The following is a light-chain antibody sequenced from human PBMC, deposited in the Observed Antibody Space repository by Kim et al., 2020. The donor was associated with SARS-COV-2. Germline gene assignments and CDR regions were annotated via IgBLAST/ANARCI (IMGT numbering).Light chain of an antibody. V-gene: IGKV3-15*01. CDR2: GAS. CDR1: QSFSTN. Sequence: EIVMTQSPATLSVSPGERATLSCRASQSFSTNLAWYQQRPGQAPRLLIYGASTRATGIPARFTGTGSGTEFTLTISSLQSEDFALYYCQQYNNWPYTFGQGTRLEIK. J-gene: IGKJ2*01. CDR3: QQYNNWPYT.